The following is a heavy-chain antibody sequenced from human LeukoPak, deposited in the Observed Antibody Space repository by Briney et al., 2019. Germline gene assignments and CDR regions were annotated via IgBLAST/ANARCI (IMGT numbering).Heavy chain of an antibody. CDR1: GRSISSSSYY. CDR3: ARHFRRLWFDP. CDR2: IYYSGST. Sequence: SQTLSLTCTVAGRSISSSSYYCGWIRQPPGKGLEGFGRIYYSGSTHYNPSVKTRVTISVDTSKNQFSLKLSSVTAADTAVYYCARHFRRLWFDPWGQGTLVTVSS. J-gene: IGHJ5*02. V-gene: IGHV4-39*01.